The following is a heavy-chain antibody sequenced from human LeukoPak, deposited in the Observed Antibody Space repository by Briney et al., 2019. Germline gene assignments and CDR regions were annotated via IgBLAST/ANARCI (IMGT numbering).Heavy chain of an antibody. D-gene: IGHD6-19*01. CDR1: GYTFTGYY. Sequence: ASVKVSCKASGYTFTGYYMHWVRQAPGQGLEWMGWINPNSGGTNYAQKFQGRVTMTRDTSISTAYMELSRLRSDDTAVYYCARAGIAVAGIIYYYYYMDVWGKGTTVTVSS. CDR3: ARAGIAVAGIIYYYYYMDV. CDR2: INPNSGGT. V-gene: IGHV1-2*02. J-gene: IGHJ6*03.